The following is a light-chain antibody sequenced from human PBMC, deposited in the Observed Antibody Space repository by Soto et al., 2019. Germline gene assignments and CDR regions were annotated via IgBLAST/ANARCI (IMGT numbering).Light chain of an antibody. V-gene: IGKV1-27*01. J-gene: IGKJ1*01. CDR1: QGISNY. CDR3: QKYNSAPRT. CDR2: AAS. Sequence: DIQMTQSPSSLSASVGDRVTITCRASQGISNYLAWYQQKPGKVPKLLIYAASTLQSGVPSRFSGSGPGTDVTLPIRSVQPEDVATYYCQKYNSAPRTFGQGTKVEIK.